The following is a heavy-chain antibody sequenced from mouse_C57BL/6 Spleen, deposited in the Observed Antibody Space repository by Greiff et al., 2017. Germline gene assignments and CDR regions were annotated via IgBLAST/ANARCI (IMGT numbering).Heavy chain of an antibody. CDR1: GYTFTSYW. CDR3: ARSSNFYAMDY. CDR2: IDPSDSST. J-gene: IGHJ4*01. D-gene: IGHD2-5*01. Sequence: VKLQESGAELVMPGASVKLSCKASGYTFTSYWMHCVKQRPGQGLEWIGEIDPSDSSTNYNQKFKGKSTLTVDKSSSTAYMQLSSLISEDAAVYYCARSSNFYAMDYWGQGTSVTVSS. V-gene: IGHV1-69*01.